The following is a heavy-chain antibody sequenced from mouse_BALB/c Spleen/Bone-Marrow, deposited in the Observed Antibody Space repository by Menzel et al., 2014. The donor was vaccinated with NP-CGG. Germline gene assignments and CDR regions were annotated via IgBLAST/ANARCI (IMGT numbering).Heavy chain of an antibody. CDR3: ATYYYGYSFDY. D-gene: IGHD1-2*01. CDR1: GFNIKDTY. V-gene: IGHV14-3*02. J-gene: IGHJ2*01. Sequence: VQLKESGAELVKPGASVKLSCTASGFNIKDTYMHWVKQRPEQGLEWIGRIDPANGNTKYDPKFQGKATITADTSSNTAYLQLSSLTSEDTAVYYCATYYYGYSFDYWGQGTTLTVSS. CDR2: IDPANGNT.